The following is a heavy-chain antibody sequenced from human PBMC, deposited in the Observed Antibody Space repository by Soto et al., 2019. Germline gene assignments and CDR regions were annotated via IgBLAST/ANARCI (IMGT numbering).Heavy chain of an antibody. CDR3: TTDLWRIAVVVGSTGYFKP. CDR2: IIPIFGTA. CDR1: GGTFSSYA. V-gene: IGHV1-69*13. Sequence: APASVKVSCKASGGTFSSYAISWVRQAPGQGLEWMGGIIPIFGTANYAQKFQGRVTITADESTSTAYMELSSLKTEDTAVYYCTTDLWRIAVVVGSTGYFKPWGQGTPVTVSS. J-gene: IGHJ5*02. D-gene: IGHD2-15*01.